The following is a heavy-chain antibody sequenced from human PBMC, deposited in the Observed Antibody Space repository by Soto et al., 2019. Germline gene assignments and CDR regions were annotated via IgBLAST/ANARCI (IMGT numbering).Heavy chain of an antibody. CDR3: ANYDSSGFGIWG. CDR2: IYYSGST. CDR1: GVSISTYY. V-gene: IGHV4-59*01. Sequence: ASETLSLTCTVSGVSISTYYWSWIRQPPGKGLEWIGYIYYSGSTNYNPSLKSRVTISIDTSKNQFSLRLSSVTAADTAVYYCANYDSSGFGIWGWGQGTLVTVSS. J-gene: IGHJ4*02. D-gene: IGHD3-22*01.